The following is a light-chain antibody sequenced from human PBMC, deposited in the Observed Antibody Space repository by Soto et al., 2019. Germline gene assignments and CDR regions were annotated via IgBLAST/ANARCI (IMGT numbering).Light chain of an antibody. CDR3: QQYNNWPPSIT. V-gene: IGKV3D-15*01. CDR2: EAS. CDR1: ESVSTF. Sequence: EIVVTQSPATLSLSPVERATLSCRASESVSTFLAWYQQKPGQAPRLLIYEASSRATGIPARFSGGGSGTVFTLTISSLQSEDFAVYYCQQYNNWPPSITFGQGTRLEIK. J-gene: IGKJ5*01.